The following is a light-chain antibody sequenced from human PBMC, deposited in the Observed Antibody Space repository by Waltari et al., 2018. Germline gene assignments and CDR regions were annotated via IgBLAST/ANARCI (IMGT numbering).Light chain of an antibody. Sequence: QSAMTQPRPVSGSPGQSVTLSSPGTSSDVGGYKYVSWYQQHPGKAPKLMIFDVRKRPSGVPDRFSGSKSGSTASLTISGLQAEDEADYCCCSYAGSRWVFGGGTKLAVL. CDR3: CSYAGSRWV. CDR1: SSDVGGYKY. J-gene: IGLJ3*02. V-gene: IGLV2-11*01. CDR2: DVR.